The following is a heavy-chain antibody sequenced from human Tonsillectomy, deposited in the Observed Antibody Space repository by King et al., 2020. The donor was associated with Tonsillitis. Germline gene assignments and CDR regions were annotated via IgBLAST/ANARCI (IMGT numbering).Heavy chain of an antibody. CDR1: GYSISSGYY. J-gene: IGHJ4*02. D-gene: IGHD3-16*01. CDR2: IYHSGST. Sequence: VQLQESGPGLVKPSETLSLTCAVSGYSISSGYYWGWIRQPPGKGLEWIGSIYHSGSTYYNPSLKSRVTISVDTSKNPFSLKLSSVTAADTAVYYCARDPGWGYFDYWGQGTLVTVSS. V-gene: IGHV4-38-2*02. CDR3: ARDPGWGYFDY.